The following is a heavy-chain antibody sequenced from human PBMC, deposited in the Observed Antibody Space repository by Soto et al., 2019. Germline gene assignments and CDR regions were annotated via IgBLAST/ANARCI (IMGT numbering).Heavy chain of an antibody. J-gene: IGHJ6*02. CDR2: IIPIFGTA. V-gene: IGHV1-69*01. Sequence: QVQLVQSGAEVKKPGSSVKVSCKASGGTFSSYAISWVRQAPGQGLEWMGGIIPIFGTANYAQKFQGRVTITADESTSTAYMELSSLRSEDTAVYYCARSWNWATVVTPNYGMDVWGQGTTVTVSS. D-gene: IGHD2-15*01. CDR1: GGTFSSYA. CDR3: ARSWNWATVVTPNYGMDV.